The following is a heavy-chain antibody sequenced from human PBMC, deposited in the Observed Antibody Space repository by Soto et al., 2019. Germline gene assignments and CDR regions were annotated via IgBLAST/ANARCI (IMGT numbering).Heavy chain of an antibody. CDR3: ASVTFSGWYRWFAL. V-gene: IGHV4-31*02. D-gene: IGHD6-19*01. CDR1: AGFS. Sequence: AGFSCAWICQHTGKGLEWIGYIYYSGSTYYNPSLKSRVTISVDTSKNQFSLKLSSVTAADTAVYYFASVTFSGWYRWFALCGPVPL. CDR2: IYYSGST. J-gene: IGHJ5*02.